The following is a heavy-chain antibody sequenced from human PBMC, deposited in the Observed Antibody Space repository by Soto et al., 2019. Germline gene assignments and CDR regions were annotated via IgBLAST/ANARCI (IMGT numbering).Heavy chain of an antibody. Sequence: QAQLVQSGAEMRKPGASVKVSCRASGYNFAGYFIHWVRLAPGHGLEWMGWINPTSGGTKFAQKFQGRLTLTRDPSISTDSMELSSLTSDDTAVYYCARSFSSSSGFDYWGQGTLVTVSS. J-gene: IGHJ4*02. CDR1: GYNFAGYF. D-gene: IGHD6-6*01. V-gene: IGHV1-2*02. CDR2: INPTSGGT. CDR3: ARSFSSSSGFDY.